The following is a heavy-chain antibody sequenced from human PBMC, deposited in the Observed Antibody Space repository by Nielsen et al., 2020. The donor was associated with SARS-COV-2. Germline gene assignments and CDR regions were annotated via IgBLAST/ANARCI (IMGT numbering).Heavy chain of an antibody. Sequence: GESLKISCAASGFTFSSYAMHWVRQAPGKGLEWVAVISYDGSNKYYADSVKGRFTISRDTSKNTLYLQMNSLRAEDTALYYCARDIQMETITSLVHWGQRTLVTVSS. V-gene: IGHV3-30*04. CDR2: ISYDGSNK. CDR3: ARDIQMETITSLVH. CDR1: GFTFSSYA. D-gene: IGHD5-24*01. J-gene: IGHJ4*02.